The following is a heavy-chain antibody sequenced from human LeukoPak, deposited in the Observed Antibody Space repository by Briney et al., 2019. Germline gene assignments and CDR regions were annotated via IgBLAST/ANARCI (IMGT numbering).Heavy chain of an antibody. CDR3: ARVDTYYDILTGYYPLATFDI. Sequence: SETLSLTCTVSGGSLSSYYWSWIRQPPGKGLEWIGYIYYSGSTNYNPSLKSRVTISVDTSKNQFSLKLSSVTAADTAVYYCARVDTYYDILTGYYPLATFDIWGQGTMVTVSS. CDR2: IYYSGST. V-gene: IGHV4-59*01. J-gene: IGHJ3*02. D-gene: IGHD3-9*01. CDR1: GGSLSSYY.